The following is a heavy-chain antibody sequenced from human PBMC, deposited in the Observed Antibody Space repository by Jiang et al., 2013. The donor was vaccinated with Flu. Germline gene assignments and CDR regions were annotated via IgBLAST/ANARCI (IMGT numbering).Heavy chain of an antibody. V-gene: IGHV4-59*01. Sequence: LLKPSETLSLTCTVSGGSISSYYWSWIRQPPGKGLEWIGYIYYSGSTNHNPSLKSRVTISVDTSKNQFSLKLSSVTAADTAVYYCARDQQLVGYYYYGMDVWGKG. CDR1: GGSISSYY. CDR2: IYYSGST. D-gene: IGHD6-13*01. J-gene: IGHJ6*04. CDR3: ARDQQLVGYYYYGMDV.